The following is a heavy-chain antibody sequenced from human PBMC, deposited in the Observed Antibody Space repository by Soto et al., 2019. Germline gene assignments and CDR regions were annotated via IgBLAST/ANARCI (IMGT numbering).Heavy chain of an antibody. J-gene: IGHJ6*02. CDR3: IRFLDWRHLPLYYYGMDV. D-gene: IGHD3-3*01. CDR2: IRSKAYGGTT. Sequence: GGSLRLSCTASGFTFGDYAMSWFRQAPGKGLEWVGFIRSKAYGGTTEYAASVKGRFTISRDDSKSIAYLQMNSLKTEDTAVNYYIRFLDWRHLPLYYYGMDVWGQGTTVTVSS. CDR1: GFTFGDYA. V-gene: IGHV3-49*03.